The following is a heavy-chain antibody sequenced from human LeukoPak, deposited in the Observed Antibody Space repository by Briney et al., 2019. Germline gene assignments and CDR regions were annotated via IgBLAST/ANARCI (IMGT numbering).Heavy chain of an antibody. CDR1: GFTFSSYG. CDR3: ASWPRVVVAAHDAFDI. V-gene: IGHV3-33*01. CDR2: IWYDGSNK. Sequence: GGSLRLSCAASGFTFSSYGMHWVRQAPGKGLEWVAVIWYDGSNKYYADSVKGRFTISRDNSKNTLYLQMNSLRAEDTAVYYCASWPRVVVAAHDAFDIWGQGTMVTVSS. D-gene: IGHD2-15*01. J-gene: IGHJ3*02.